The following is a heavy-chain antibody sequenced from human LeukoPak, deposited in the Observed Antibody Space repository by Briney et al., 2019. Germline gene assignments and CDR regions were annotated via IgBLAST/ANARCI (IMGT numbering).Heavy chain of an antibody. CDR2: IYTRGST. V-gene: IGHV4-4*09. CDR3: ARSTSNRFDP. Sequence: GTLSLTCTVSGGSISDNYWGWNRQPPGKGLEWIGYIYTRGSTNYNPSLRSRVTLSVDTSKNQFSLKLSSVTAADTAVYYCARSTSNRFDPWGQGTLVTVSS. CDR1: GGSISDNY. J-gene: IGHJ5*02.